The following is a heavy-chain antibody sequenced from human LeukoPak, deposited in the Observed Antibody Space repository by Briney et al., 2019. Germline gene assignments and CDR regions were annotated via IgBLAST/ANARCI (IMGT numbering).Heavy chain of an antibody. CDR3: ARTYCSSTSCYRNYYYYGMDV. CDR1: GFTFSSDA. J-gene: IGHJ6*02. D-gene: IGHD2-2*01. Sequence: PGRSLTPSCPPSGFTFSSDAIHWVRHPPGRGLGWVAVISYDVRNKNHTDSVKGRFPISRDNAKNTLYLQMNSLRAEDTAVYYCARTYCSSTSCYRNYYYYGMDVWGQGTTVTVSS. V-gene: IGHV3-30*04. CDR2: ISYDVRNK.